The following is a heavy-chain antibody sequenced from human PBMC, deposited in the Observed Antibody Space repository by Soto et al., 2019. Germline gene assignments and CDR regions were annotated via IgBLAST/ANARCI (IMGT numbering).Heavy chain of an antibody. J-gene: IGHJ5*02. V-gene: IGHV3-21*01. CDR1: GFTFSSYS. Sequence: PGGSLRLSCAASGFTFSSYSMNWVRQAPGKGLEWVSSISSSSSYIYYADSVKGRFTISRDNAKNSLYLQMNSLRAEDTAVYYCARVGSSSWNWFDPWGQGTLVTVSS. D-gene: IGHD6-6*01. CDR2: ISSSSSYI. CDR3: ARVGSSSWNWFDP.